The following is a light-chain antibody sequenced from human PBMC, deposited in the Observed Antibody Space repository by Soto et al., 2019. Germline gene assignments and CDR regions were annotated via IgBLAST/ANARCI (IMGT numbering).Light chain of an antibody. CDR2: SDN. CDR1: NSNIGTNT. CDR3: AAWDDSRIVVL. V-gene: IGLV1-44*01. Sequence: QSVLTQPPSTSGTPGQRVIMSCSGSNSNIGTNTVYWYQQLPGTAPKLLIQSDNRRPSGVPDRFSASKSGTSASLAISGLQSEDEADYYCAAWDDSRIVVLFGGGTQLTVL. J-gene: IGLJ2*01.